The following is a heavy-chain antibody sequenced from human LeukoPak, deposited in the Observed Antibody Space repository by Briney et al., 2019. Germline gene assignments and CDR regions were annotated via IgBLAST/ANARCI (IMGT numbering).Heavy chain of an antibody. CDR1: GFTFSSYG. J-gene: IGHJ6*03. D-gene: IGHD5-12*01. CDR3: AKISGYAVTYYYMDV. CDR2: IRYDGSNK. V-gene: IGHV3-30*02. Sequence: GGSLRLSCAASGFTFSSYGMHWVRQAPGKGLEWVAFIRYDGSNKYYADSVKGRFTISRDNSKNTLYLQMNSLRAEDTAVYYCAKISGYAVTYYYMDVWGKGTTVTVSS.